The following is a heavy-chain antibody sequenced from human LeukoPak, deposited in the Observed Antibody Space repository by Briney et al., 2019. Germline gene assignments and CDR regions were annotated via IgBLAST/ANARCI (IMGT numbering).Heavy chain of an antibody. CDR3: VRDRGNSPFDY. J-gene: IGHJ4*02. CDR1: GGTFSRYA. D-gene: IGHD2/OR15-2a*01. Sequence: SVKVSCKASGGTFSRYAISWVRQAPGQGLEYMGGIIPLFRSSNYAREFQGRVTITTDESTTTASMELSSLRSEDTAVYYCVRDRGNSPFDYWGQGTLVTVSS. V-gene: IGHV1-69*05. CDR2: IIPLFRSS.